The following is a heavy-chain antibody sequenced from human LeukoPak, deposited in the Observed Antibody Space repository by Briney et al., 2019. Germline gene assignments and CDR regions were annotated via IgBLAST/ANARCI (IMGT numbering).Heavy chain of an antibody. D-gene: IGHD2-21*02. Sequence: SETLTLTCTVSGGSISSSSYYWGWIRQPPGKGLGWIGGIYYSGITYYNPALKSRVTISVDTSKYQFSLKISSVTAADKAVYYCARHLVWGAIVVVTAILDPYYVDYWGQGTLVTVSS. CDR2: IYYSGIT. CDR1: GGSISSSSYY. CDR3: ARHLVWGAIVVVTAILDPYYVDY. J-gene: IGHJ4*02. V-gene: IGHV4-39*01.